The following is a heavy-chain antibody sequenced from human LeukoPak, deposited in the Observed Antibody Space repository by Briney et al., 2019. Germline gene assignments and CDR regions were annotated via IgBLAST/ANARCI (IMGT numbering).Heavy chain of an antibody. Sequence: AESLTLSCAASGFTFSTYEMTWVRQPQGQGLEWDSYTSSCGSTIYYANSVKGRLTMYRDNAKNALYLQMNSLRAEYTAVYYCARVCTHGWYFGYWGQGTLASVSA. CDR3: ARVCTHGWYFGY. J-gene: IGHJ4*02. D-gene: IGHD2-8*01. V-gene: IGHV3-48*03. CDR1: GFTFSTYE. CDR2: TSSCGSTI.